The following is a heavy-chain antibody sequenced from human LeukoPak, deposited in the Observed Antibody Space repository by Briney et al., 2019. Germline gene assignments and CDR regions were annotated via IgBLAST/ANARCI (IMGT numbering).Heavy chain of an antibody. CDR1: GLIVSSNY. CDR3: ARSYYYGSGSYFALDY. Sequence: TGGSLRLSCAASGLIVSSNYMSWVRQAPGKGLEWISVIYSGGSTYYADSVKGRFTISRDNSNNTLYLQMNSLRAEDTAVYYCARSYYYGSGSYFALDYWGQGTLVTVSS. J-gene: IGHJ4*02. D-gene: IGHD3-10*01. V-gene: IGHV3-66*01. CDR2: IYSGGST.